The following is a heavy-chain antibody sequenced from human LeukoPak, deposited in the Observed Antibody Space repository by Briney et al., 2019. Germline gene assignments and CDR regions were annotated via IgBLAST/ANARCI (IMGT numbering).Heavy chain of an antibody. CDR2: IRFDGINK. J-gene: IGHJ3*02. CDR3: ARGGWGSYDAFDI. CDR1: GFTFSSYG. D-gene: IGHD3-16*01. Sequence: PGGSLRLSCVASGFTFSSYGMYWVRQGPGKGLEWVAFIRFDGINKYADSVKGRFTISRDNSKNTLYLHMNSLRAEDTAMYYCARGGWGSYDAFDIWGQGTMVTVSS. V-gene: IGHV3-30*02.